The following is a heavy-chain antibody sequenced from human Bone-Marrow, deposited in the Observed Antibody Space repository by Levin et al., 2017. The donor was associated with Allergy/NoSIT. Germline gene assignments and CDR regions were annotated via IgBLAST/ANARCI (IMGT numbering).Heavy chain of an antibody. CDR1: GFTVSSNY. Sequence: ETLSLTCAASGFTVSSNYMSWVRQAPGKGLEWVSFIYSGGGTDYADSVKGRFTISRDNSKNTLYLQMNSLRAEDTAVYFCAGGTSEYFQYWGQGTLVTVSS. J-gene: IGHJ1*01. V-gene: IGHV3-53*01. CDR2: IYSGGGT. CDR3: AGGTSEYFQY.